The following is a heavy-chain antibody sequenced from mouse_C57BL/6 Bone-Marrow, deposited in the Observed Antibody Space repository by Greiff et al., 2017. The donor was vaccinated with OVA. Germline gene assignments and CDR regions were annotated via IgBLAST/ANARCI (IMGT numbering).Heavy chain of an antibody. Sequence: EVQLVESGGGLVQPKGSLTLSCAASGFSFNTYAMNWVRQAPGKGLEWVARIRSKSNNYATYYADSVKDRFTISRDDSESMLYLQMNNLKTEDTAMYYCVRQGSSPAWFAYWGQGTLVTVSA. D-gene: IGHD1-1*01. J-gene: IGHJ3*01. CDR2: IRSKSNNYAT. CDR3: VRQGSSPAWFAY. V-gene: IGHV10-1*01. CDR1: GFSFNTYA.